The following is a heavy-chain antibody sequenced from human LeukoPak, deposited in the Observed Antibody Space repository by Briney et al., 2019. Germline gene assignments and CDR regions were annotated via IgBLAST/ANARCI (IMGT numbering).Heavy chain of an antibody. D-gene: IGHD6-6*01. CDR3: ARDRGEQLEGAFDI. CDR1: GGSISTYY. CDR2: IYYSGIT. Sequence: SETLSLTCTVSGGSISTYYWSWIRQPPGRGLEWIGYIYYSGITDYSPSLKSRVTISIDTSKKQFSLKLSSVTAADTAVYYCARDRGEQLEGAFDIWGQGTMVTVSS. J-gene: IGHJ3*02. V-gene: IGHV4-59*01.